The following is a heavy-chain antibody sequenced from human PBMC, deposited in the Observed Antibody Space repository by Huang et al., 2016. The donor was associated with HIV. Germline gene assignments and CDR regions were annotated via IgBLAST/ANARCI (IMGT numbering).Heavy chain of an antibody. CDR1: GYNFDSYW. CDR2: ICPGDSDT. V-gene: IGHV5-51*01. D-gene: IGHD3-10*01. J-gene: IGHJ4*02. CDR3: ARQGLWLPPTDPFDY. Sequence: EVHLVQSGAEVKEPGESLKISCQASGYNFDSYWIGWVRQMPGKGLEWMGVICPGDSDTRYDPSFQGQFTISAVQSINTAYLQWSSLKASDTAIYFCARQGLWLPPTDPFDYRGQGTPVTVSA.